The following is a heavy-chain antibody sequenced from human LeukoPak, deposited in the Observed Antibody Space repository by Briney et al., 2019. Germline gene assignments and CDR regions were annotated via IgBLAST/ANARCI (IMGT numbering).Heavy chain of an antibody. CDR1: GFTFNSYG. V-gene: IGHV3-48*04. J-gene: IGHJ4*02. CDR3: ARGGGYDYFDY. Sequence: GGSLRLSCATSGFTFNSYGIHWVRQAPGKGLEWVSYISSSGSTIYYADSVKGRFTISRDNAKNSLYLQMNSLRAEDTAVYYCARGGGYDYFDYWGQGTLVTVSS. D-gene: IGHD5-12*01. CDR2: ISSSGSTI.